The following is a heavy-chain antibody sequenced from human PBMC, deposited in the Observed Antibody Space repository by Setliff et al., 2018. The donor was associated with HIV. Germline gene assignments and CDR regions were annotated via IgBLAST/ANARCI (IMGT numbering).Heavy chain of an antibody. CDR1: GGTFSNYA. CDR2: VIPIFGIA. Sequence: ASVKVSCKASGGTFSNYAISWVRQAPGQGLEWMGGVIPIFGIANYAQKLQGRDTMTTDTSTSTAYMELRNLRSDDTAVYYCARVQVGDPYYSYYYMDVWGEGTTVTVSS. V-gene: IGHV1-69*10. J-gene: IGHJ6*03. D-gene: IGHD2-8*02. CDR3: ARVQVGDPYYSYYYMDV.